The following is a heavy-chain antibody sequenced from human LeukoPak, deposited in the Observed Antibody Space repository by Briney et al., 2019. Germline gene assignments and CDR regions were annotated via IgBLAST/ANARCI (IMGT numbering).Heavy chain of an antibody. CDR2: ISGTGSGT. CDR3: ARDSGLGGFFFDY. V-gene: IGHV3-23*01. J-gene: IGHJ4*02. D-gene: IGHD1-26*01. CDR1: GFIFNNHA. Sequence: PGGSLRLSCATSGFIFNNHAMNWVRQAPGKGLEWVSGISGTGSGTYYADSVKGRFTISRDNSRATLYMQINSLRAEDTARYFCARDSGLGGFFFDYWGQGTLVTVSS.